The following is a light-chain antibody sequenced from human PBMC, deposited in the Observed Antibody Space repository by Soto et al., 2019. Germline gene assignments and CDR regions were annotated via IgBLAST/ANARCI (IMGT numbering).Light chain of an antibody. J-gene: IGKJ1*01. Sequence: EIVLTQSPATLSLSPGERAALSCGASQSVSSNYLAWYQQKPGLAPRLLIYDAPRRATGIPDRFSGSGSGADFIISISRLEPEDCEVYYGQQYGSSPWTFGQGTKVDIK. CDR1: QSVSSNY. V-gene: IGKV3D-20*01. CDR3: QQYGSSPWT. CDR2: DAP.